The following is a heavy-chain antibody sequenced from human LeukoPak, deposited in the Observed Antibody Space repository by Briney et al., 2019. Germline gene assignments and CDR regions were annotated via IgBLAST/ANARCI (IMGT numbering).Heavy chain of an antibody. CDR1: GGTFSSYA. CDR2: IIPIFGTA. J-gene: IGHJ2*01. CDR3: ARRGWLRSGSFDL. Sequence: VKVSCKASGGTFSSYAISWVRQAPGQGLEWMGGIIPIFGTANYAQKFQGRVTITADESTSTAYMELSSLRSEDTAVYYCARRGWLRSGSFDLWGRGTLVTVSS. D-gene: IGHD5-12*01. V-gene: IGHV1-69*13.